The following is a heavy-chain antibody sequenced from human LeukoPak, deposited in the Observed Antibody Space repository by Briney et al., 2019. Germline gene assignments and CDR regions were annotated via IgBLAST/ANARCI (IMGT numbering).Heavy chain of an antibody. CDR2: IWYDGSNK. CDR1: GFTFSSYG. V-gene: IGHV3-33*01. Sequence: GGSLRLSCAASGFTFSSYGMHWVRQAPGKGLEWVAVIWYDGSNKYYADSVKGRFTISRDNSKNTLYLQMNSLRAEDTAVYYCARDRYDTGPPTIADYWGQGTLVTVSS. J-gene: IGHJ4*02. D-gene: IGHD3-9*01. CDR3: ARDRYDTGPPTIADY.